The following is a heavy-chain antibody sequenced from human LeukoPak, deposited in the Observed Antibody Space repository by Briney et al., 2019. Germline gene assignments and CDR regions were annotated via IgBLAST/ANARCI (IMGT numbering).Heavy chain of an antibody. CDR1: GFTFRSYW. CDR3: AKGQYSGSTYYFDY. Sequence: GGSLRLSCAASGFTFRSYWMSGVRQAPGKGLEGVANIKHDGREQYYVDSVKGRFTLSRDNPKNSLYLQMNSLRAVDTAVYYCAKGQYSGSTYYFDYWGQGILVIVSS. CDR2: IKHDGREQ. V-gene: IGHV3-7*01. D-gene: IGHD1-26*01. J-gene: IGHJ4*02.